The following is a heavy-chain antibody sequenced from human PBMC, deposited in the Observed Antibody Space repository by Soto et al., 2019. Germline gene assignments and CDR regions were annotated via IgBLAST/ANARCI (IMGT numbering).Heavy chain of an antibody. J-gene: IGHJ4*02. D-gene: IGHD4-17*01. V-gene: IGHV3-33*01. CDR2: IWYDGSNK. CDR3: ARDGPHYGDYPYFFDY. Sequence: LRLSCAASGFTFSSYGMHWVRQAPGKGLEWVAVIWYDGSNKYYADSVKGRFTISRDNSKNTLYLQMNSLRAEDTAVYYCARDGPHYGDYPYFFDYWGQGTLVTVSS. CDR1: GFTFSSYG.